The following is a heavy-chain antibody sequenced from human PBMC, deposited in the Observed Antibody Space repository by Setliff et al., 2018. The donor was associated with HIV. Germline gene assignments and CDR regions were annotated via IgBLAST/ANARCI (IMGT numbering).Heavy chain of an antibody. J-gene: IGHJ4*02. CDR3: AKEMRDSYYYDSSGSLIPDYFDY. D-gene: IGHD3-22*01. CDR1: GFTFSSYG. Sequence: PGGSLRLSCAASGFTFSSYGMHWVRQAPGKGLEWVAVIWYDGSNKYYADSVKGRFTISRDNSKNTLYLQMNSLRAEDTAVYYCAKEMRDSYYYDSSGSLIPDYFDYWGQGTLVTVSS. CDR2: IWYDGSNK. V-gene: IGHV3-30*02.